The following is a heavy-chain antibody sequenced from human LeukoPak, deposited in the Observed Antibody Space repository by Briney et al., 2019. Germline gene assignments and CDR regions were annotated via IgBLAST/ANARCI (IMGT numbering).Heavy chain of an antibody. J-gene: IGHJ4*02. Sequence: PGGSVRLSCAASGFTLSGYDMHWVRQIGLAGDPYYPGSVKGPLAISRESAKTSLYLQMNSLRAEDTGVYYCARDKVSGSFYGLDYWGQGTLVTVSS. CDR1: GFTLSGYD. D-gene: IGHD1-26*01. CDR3: ARDKVSGSFYGLDY. CDR2: IGLAGDP. V-gene: IGHV3-13*05.